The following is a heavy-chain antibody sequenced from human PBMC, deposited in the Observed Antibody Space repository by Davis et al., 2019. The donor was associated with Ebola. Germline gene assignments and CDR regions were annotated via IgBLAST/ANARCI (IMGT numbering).Heavy chain of an antibody. CDR1: GFTFSSYS. J-gene: IGHJ4*02. Sequence: GGSLRLSCAASGFTFSSYSMNWVCQAPGKGLEWVSSISSSSSYIYYADSVKGRFTISRDNAKNSLYLQMNSLRAEDTAVYYCAKDRYIVVVVAAPVDYWGQGTLVTVSS. D-gene: IGHD2-15*01. CDR2: ISSSSSYI. CDR3: AKDRYIVVVVAAPVDY. V-gene: IGHV3-21*04.